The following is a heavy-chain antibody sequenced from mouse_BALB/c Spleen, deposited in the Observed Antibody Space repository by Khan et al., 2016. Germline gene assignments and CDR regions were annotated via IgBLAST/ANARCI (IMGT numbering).Heavy chain of an antibody. V-gene: IGHV14-3*02. CDR2: IDPANGNT. CDR3: ARSPYDYDVGFAY. J-gene: IGHJ3*01. D-gene: IGHD2-4*01. CDR1: GFNIKDTY. Sequence: VRLQQSGAELVKPGASVKLSCTASGFNIKDTYMHWVKQWPEQGLEWIGRIDPANGNTKYDPKFQGKATITADTSSNTAYLQLSSLTSEDTAVYYCARSPYDYDVGFAYWGQGTLVTVSA.